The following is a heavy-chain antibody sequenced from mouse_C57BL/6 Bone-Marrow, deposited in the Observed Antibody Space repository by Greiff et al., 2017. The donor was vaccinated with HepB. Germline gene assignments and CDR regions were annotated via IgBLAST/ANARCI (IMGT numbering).Heavy chain of an antibody. CDR2: IYPGSGST. J-gene: IGHJ1*03. Sequence: VQLQQPGAELVKPGASVKMSCKASGYTFTSYWITWVKQRPGQGLEWIGDIYPGSGSTNYNEKFKSKATLTVDTSSSTAYVQLSSLTSEDSAVYYCATLLLRSPWYFDVWGTGTTVTVSS. V-gene: IGHV1-55*01. CDR3: ATLLLRSPWYFDV. D-gene: IGHD1-1*01. CDR1: GYTFTSYW.